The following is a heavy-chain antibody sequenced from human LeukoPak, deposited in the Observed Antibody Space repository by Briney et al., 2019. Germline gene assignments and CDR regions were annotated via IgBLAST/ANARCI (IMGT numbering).Heavy chain of an antibody. V-gene: IGHV3-53*01. CDR3: ALATIFGAYYYYYYMDV. Sequence: GGSLRLSCAASGFTVSSNYMSWVRQAPGKGLEWVSVIYSGGSTYYADSVKGRFTISRDNSKNTLYLQMNSQRAEDTAVYYCALATIFGAYYYYYYMDVWGKGTTVTVSS. J-gene: IGHJ6*03. CDR2: IYSGGST. D-gene: IGHD5-12*01. CDR1: GFTVSSNY.